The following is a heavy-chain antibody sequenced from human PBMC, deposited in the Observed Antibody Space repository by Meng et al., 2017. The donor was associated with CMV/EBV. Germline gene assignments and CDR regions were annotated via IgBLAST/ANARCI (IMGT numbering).Heavy chain of an antibody. CDR3: ARPSKSVGSSPGDY. CDR2: ISGSGGST. CDR1: GFTLSSYA. V-gene: IGHV3-23*01. Sequence: ASGFTLSSYAMSWVRQAPGKGLEWVSAISGSGGSTYYADSVKGRFTISRDNSKNTLYLQMNSLRAEDTAVYYCARPSKSVGSSPGDYWGQGTLVTVSS. J-gene: IGHJ4*02. D-gene: IGHD6-6*01.